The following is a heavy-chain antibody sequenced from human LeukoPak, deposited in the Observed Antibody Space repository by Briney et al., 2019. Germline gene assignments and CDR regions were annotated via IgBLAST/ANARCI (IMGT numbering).Heavy chain of an antibody. V-gene: IGHV3-15*01. CDR1: GFTFSNAW. CDR3: TTYYLSGSYGY. J-gene: IGHJ4*02. D-gene: IGHD1-26*01. Sequence: GGSLRLSCATSGFTFSNAWMSWVRQAPGKGLEWVGRIKSRTDGGTTDYAAPVKGRFTISRDDSKNTLYLQMNSLKTEDTAVYYCTTYYLSGSYGYWGQGTLVTVSS. CDR2: IKSRTDGGTT.